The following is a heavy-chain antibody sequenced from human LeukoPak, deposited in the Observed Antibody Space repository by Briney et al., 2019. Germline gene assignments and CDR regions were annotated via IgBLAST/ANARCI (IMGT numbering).Heavy chain of an antibody. D-gene: IGHD5-24*01. CDR3: ASPHRWLRAFDI. CDR2: INHSGST. J-gene: IGHJ3*02. Sequence: PSETLSLTCAVYGGSFSGYYWSWIRQPPGKGLEWIGEINHSGSTNYNPSLKSRVTISVDTSKNQFSLKLSSVTAADTAVYYCASPHRWLRAFDIWGQGTMVTVSS. CDR1: GGSFSGYY. V-gene: IGHV4-34*01.